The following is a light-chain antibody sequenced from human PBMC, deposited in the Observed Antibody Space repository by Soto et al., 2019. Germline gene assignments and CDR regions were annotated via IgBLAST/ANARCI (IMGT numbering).Light chain of an antibody. CDR1: QSISTY. CDR2: AAS. CDR3: QQGYSIPLT. Sequence: DILITQSPSSLSASVGDRVTITCRASQSISTYLNWYQQKPGKAPKFLIYAASSLETGVPSRFSGRGSGTDFTLTINNLQPEDFATYYCQQGYSIPLTFGGGTKVDIK. J-gene: IGKJ4*01. V-gene: IGKV1-39*01.